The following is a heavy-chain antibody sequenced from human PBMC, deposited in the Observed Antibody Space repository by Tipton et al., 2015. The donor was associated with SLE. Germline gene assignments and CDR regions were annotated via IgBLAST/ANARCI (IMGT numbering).Heavy chain of an antibody. Sequence: LSLTCTVSGGSISSYYWSWIRQPPGKGLEWIGYIYYSGSTNYNPSLKSRVTISVDTSKNQFSLKLSSVTAADTAVYYCATDSAAGFDYWGQGTLVTVSS. V-gene: IGHV4-59*01. CDR3: ATDSAAGFDY. D-gene: IGHD6-13*01. J-gene: IGHJ4*02. CDR1: GGSISSYY. CDR2: IYYSGST.